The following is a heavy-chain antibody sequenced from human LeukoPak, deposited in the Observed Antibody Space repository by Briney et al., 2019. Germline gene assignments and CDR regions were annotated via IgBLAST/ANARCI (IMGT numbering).Heavy chain of an antibody. Sequence: SETLSLTCTVSGGSISGYYWSWIRQAPGKGLEWIGYMYYSGGTNYNPSLKSRVSISVDTSMNQFSLNLHSVAAADTAVYYCARFGHYDTIGYYIDYWGQGTLVTVSS. J-gene: IGHJ4*02. V-gene: IGHV4-59*01. CDR1: GGSISGYY. CDR2: MYYSGGT. CDR3: ARFGHYDTIGYYIDY. D-gene: IGHD3-22*01.